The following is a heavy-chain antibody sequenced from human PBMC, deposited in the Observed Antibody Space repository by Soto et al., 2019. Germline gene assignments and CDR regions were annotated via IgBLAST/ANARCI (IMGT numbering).Heavy chain of an antibody. CDR1: GFSLSTSGVG. CDR2: IYWDDDK. J-gene: IGHJ4*02. V-gene: IGHV2-5*02. D-gene: IGHD2-2*02. CDR3: AHIRGPYTHDY. Sequence: QITLKESGPTLVKPTQTLTLTCTFSGFSLSTSGVGVGWIRQPPGKALELLALIYWDDDKRYSPSLKSRLTITKDTSKNQVVLTMTNIDPVDTATYYCAHIRGPYTHDYWGQGTLVTVSS.